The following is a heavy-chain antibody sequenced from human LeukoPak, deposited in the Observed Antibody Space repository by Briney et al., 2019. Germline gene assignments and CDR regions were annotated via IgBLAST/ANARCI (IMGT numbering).Heavy chain of an antibody. D-gene: IGHD2-2*01. CDR1: GYTFTGYY. CDR2: INPNSGGT. J-gene: IGHJ5*02. V-gene: IGHV1-2*02. Sequence: ASVKVSCKASGYTFTGYYMHWVRQAPGQGLEWMGWINPNSGGTNYAQKFQGRVTMTRDTSISTAYMELSRLRSDDTAVYYCASAPMGIVAVPAANHWGQGTLVAVSS. CDR3: ASAPMGIVAVPAANH.